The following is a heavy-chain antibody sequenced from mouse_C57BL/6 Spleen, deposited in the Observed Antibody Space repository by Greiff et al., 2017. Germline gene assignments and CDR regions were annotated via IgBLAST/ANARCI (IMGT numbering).Heavy chain of an antibody. CDR1: GYAFSSYW. CDR3: ARFEGNYAMDY. J-gene: IGHJ4*01. V-gene: IGHV1-80*01. CDR2: IYPGDGDT. Sequence: QVQLQQSGAELVKPGASVKISCKASGYAFSSYWVNWVKQRPGKGLEWIGQIYPGDGDTNYNGKFKGKATLTADKSSSTAYMQLSSLTSEDSAVYFCARFEGNYAMDYWGQGTSVTVSS.